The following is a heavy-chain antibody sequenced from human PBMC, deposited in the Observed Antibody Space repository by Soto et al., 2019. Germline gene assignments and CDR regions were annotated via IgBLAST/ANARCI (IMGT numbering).Heavy chain of an antibody. CDR1: GFTFSGYP. V-gene: IGHV3-23*01. CDR2: ISGSGGST. CDR3: ANPPNDAFDI. Sequence: EVQLLESGGGLVQPGGSLRLSCAASGFTFSGYPMSWVRQPPGKGLEWVSAISGSGGSTYYADSVKARFTISRDNSKNTLYLQMNSLRAEDTAVYYCANPPNDAFDIWGQGTMVTVSS. J-gene: IGHJ3*02.